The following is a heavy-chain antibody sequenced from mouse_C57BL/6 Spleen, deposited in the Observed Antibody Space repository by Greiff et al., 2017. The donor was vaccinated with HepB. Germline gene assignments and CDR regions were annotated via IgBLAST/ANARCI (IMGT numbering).Heavy chain of an antibody. Sequence: EVMLVESGGGLVKPGGSLKLSCAASGFTFSSYAMSWVRQTPEKRLEWVATISDGGSYTYYPDNVKGRFTISRDNAKNNLYLQMSHLKSEDTAMYYCARGDYDEDFFAYWGQGTLVTVSA. V-gene: IGHV5-4*03. J-gene: IGHJ3*01. CDR1: GFTFSSYA. D-gene: IGHD2-4*01. CDR2: ISDGGSYT. CDR3: ARGDYDEDFFAY.